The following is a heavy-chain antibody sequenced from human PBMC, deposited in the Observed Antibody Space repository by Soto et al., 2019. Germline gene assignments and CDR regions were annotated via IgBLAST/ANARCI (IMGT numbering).Heavy chain of an antibody. CDR2: INHSGST. J-gene: IGHJ6*02. CDR1: GGSFSGYY. CDR3: ARDTINIITRVRGVIGPGYYYGMDV. V-gene: IGHV4-34*01. D-gene: IGHD3-10*01. Sequence: QVQLQQWGAGLLKPSETLSLTCAVYGGSFSGYYWSWIRQPPGKGLEWIGEINHSGSTNYNPYLKSRVTISVDTSKNQCSLKLSSVTAADPAVYYCARDTINIITRVRGVIGPGYYYGMDVWGQGTTVTVSS.